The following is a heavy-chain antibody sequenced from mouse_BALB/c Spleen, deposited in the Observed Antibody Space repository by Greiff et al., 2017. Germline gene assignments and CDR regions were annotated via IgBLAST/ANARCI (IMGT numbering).Heavy chain of an antibody. Sequence: EVQRVESGGGLVKLGGSLKLSCAASGFTFSSYYMSWVRQTPEKRLELVAAINSNGGSTYYPDTVKGRFTISRDNAKNTLYLQMSSLKSEDTALYYCARNYAMDYWGQGTSVTVSS. J-gene: IGHJ4*01. V-gene: IGHV5-6-2*01. CDR1: GFTFSSYY. CDR3: ARNYAMDY. CDR2: INSNGGST.